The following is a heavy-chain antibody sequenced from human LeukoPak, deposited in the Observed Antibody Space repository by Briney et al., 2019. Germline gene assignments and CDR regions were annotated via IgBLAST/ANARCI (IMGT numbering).Heavy chain of an antibody. D-gene: IGHD3-22*01. V-gene: IGHV4-59*01. CDR1: GGSIGSYY. CDR2: IYYIGTT. CDR3: ARAYYYDSSGYYYFDY. J-gene: IGHJ4*02. Sequence: PSETLSLTCTVSGGSIGSYYWSWIRQPPGKGLEWVGYIYYIGTTNYNPSPESRVTISVDTSKNQFSLRLSSVTAADTAVYYCARAYYYDSSGYYYFDYWGQGTLVTVSS.